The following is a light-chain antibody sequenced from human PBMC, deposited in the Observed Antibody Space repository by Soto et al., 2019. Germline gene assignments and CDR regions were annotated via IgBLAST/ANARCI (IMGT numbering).Light chain of an antibody. V-gene: IGLV1-40*01. Sequence: QSVLTQPPSVSGAPGQTVTISCTGSSSNLGAGYDVNWYQQSPGAAPKLLISDNINRPSGVPDRISGSKSGTSASLAIAGLQADDEADYYCQSYDNRLTGSVVFGGGTKGTVL. J-gene: IGLJ2*01. CDR2: DNI. CDR1: SSNLGAGYD. CDR3: QSYDNRLTGSVV.